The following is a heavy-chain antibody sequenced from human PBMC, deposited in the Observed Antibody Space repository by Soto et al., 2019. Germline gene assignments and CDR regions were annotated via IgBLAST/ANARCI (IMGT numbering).Heavy chain of an antibody. J-gene: IGHJ6*02. V-gene: IGHV4-59*08. CDR3: ARLPPYCTNGVCYTSYYYYGMDV. CDR2: IYYSGST. CDR1: GGSISSYY. Sequence: SETLSLTCTVSGGSISSYYWSWIRQPPGKGLEWIGYIYYSGSTNYNPSRKNRVTISVDTSKNQFSLKLSSVTAADTAVYYCARLPPYCTNGVCYTSYYYYGMDVWGQGTTVTVSS. D-gene: IGHD2-8*01.